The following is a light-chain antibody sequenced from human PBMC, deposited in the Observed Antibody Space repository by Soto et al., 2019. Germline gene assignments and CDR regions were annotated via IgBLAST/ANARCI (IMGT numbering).Light chain of an antibody. V-gene: IGKV1-9*01. CDR1: PGISNY. CDR3: QQLSSYSPKHT. J-gene: IGKJ5*01. CDR2: AAS. Sequence: DIQLTQSPSFLSASVGDRVTITCRASPGISNYLAWYQQKPGKAPKLLIYAASTLQSGVPSRFSGSGSGAHFTLTINSLQPEDFATYYCQQLSSYSPKHTFGQGTRLEIK.